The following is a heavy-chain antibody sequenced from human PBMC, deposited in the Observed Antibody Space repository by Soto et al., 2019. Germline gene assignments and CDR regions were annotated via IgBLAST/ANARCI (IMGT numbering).Heavy chain of an antibody. Sequence: QVQLVQSGAEVTKPGSSVKVSCKASGGTFNNYAITWVRQAPGQGLELMGGLIPVLGTPNYAQRFQGRVRITADESTSTAYMELNSLRSEDTAVYYCASSYGTSWYGDYWGQGTLITVSS. CDR1: GGTFNNYA. CDR2: LIPVLGTP. V-gene: IGHV1-69*01. J-gene: IGHJ4*02. CDR3: ASSYGTSWYGDY. D-gene: IGHD6-13*01.